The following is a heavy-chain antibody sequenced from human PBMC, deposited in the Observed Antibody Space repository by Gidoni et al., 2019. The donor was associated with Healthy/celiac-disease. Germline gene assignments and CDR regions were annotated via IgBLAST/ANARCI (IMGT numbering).Heavy chain of an antibody. CDR2: IYTSGST. J-gene: IGHJ4*02. Sequence: QVQLQESGPGLVKPSQTLSLTCTVSGGSISSGSYYWSWIRQPAGKGLEWIVRIYTSGSTNYNPSLKSRVTISVDTSKNQFSLKLSSVTAADTAVYYCAREAYYYDSSGYNFDYWGQGTLVTVSS. D-gene: IGHD3-22*01. V-gene: IGHV4-61*02. CDR1: GGSISSGSYY. CDR3: AREAYYYDSSGYNFDY.